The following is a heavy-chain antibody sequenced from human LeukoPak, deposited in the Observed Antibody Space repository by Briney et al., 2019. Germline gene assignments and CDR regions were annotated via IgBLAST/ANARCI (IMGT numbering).Heavy chain of an antibody. J-gene: IGHJ4*02. CDR1: GGTFSSYA. CDR2: IIPIFGTA. V-gene: IGHV1-69*06. D-gene: IGHD3-22*01. Sequence: ASVKVSCKASGGTFSSYAISWVRQAPGQGLEWMGGIIPIFGTANYAQKFQGRVTITADKSMSTAYMELSSLRSEDTAVYYCARAGDSSGPYYFDYWGQGTLVTVSS. CDR3: ARAGDSSGPYYFDY.